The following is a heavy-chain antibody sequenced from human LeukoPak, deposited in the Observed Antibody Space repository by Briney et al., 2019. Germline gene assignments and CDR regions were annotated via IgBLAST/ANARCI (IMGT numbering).Heavy chain of an antibody. J-gene: IGHJ4*02. CDR3: ARQGEKWELQDYFDY. D-gene: IGHD1-26*01. Sequence: GESLKISCKGSGYSFTSYWIGWVRQMPGKGLEWMGIIYPGDSDTRYSPSFQGQVTISADKSISTAYLQWSSLKASDTAMYYCARQGEKWELQDYFDYWGQGTLVTVSS. V-gene: IGHV5-51*01. CDR1: GYSFTSYW. CDR2: IYPGDSDT.